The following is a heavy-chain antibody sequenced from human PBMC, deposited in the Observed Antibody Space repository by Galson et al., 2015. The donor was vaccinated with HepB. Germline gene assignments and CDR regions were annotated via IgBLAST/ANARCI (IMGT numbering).Heavy chain of an antibody. J-gene: IGHJ4*02. Sequence: SLRLSCAASGFTFKNYSLSWVRQAPGKGLEWVSGVSGSGNTTYYADSVKGRFTISRDHSRNTVYLQMDSLRVEETAVYYCSKSGVTVFSFDYGGQGTLVTVSS. V-gene: IGHV3-23*01. CDR2: VSGSGNTT. CDR3: SKSGVTVFSFDY. D-gene: IGHD3-9*01. CDR1: GFTFKNYS.